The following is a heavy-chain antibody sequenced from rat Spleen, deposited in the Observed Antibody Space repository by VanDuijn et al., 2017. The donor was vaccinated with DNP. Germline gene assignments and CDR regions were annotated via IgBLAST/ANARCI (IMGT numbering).Heavy chain of an antibody. CDR2: ISYDGGST. D-gene: IGHD4-3*01. J-gene: IGHJ2*01. CDR3: ASWGIRAYYFDS. V-gene: IGHV5-22*01. CDR1: GFTFSDYY. Sequence: EVQLVESGGDLVQPGRSLKLPCAASGFTFSDYYMAWVRQTPTEGLAWVAYISYDGGSTYYGDSVKGRFTISRDNAKSTLYLQMNSLRFEDTATYYCASWGIRAYYFDSWGQGVMVTVSS.